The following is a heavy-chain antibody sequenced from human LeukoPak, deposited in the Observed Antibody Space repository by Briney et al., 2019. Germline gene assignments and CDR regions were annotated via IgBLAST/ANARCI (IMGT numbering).Heavy chain of an antibody. CDR2: ISGSGVNT. CDR3: ARDYDFWSGTGKGAFDI. J-gene: IGHJ3*02. V-gene: IGHV3-23*01. Sequence: GGSLRLSCAASGFTFYSYAMSWVRQAPGKGLEWVSAISGSGVNTFYADFVKGRFTISRDSSKNTLYLQMNSLRVEDTAVYYCARDYDFWSGTGKGAFDIWGQGTMVTVPP. D-gene: IGHD3-3*01. CDR1: GFTFYSYA.